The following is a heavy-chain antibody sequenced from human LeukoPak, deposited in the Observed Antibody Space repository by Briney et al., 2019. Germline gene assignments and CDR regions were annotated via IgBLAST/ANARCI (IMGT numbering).Heavy chain of an antibody. Sequence: GGSLRLSCAASGFTFSNAWMSWVRQAPGKGLVWVGRIKSKTDGGTTDYAAPVKGRFTISRDDSKNTLYLQMNSLKTEDTAVYYCTTDIGLTYYYDSSGSHYFDYWGQGTLVTVSS. CDR3: TTDIGLTYYYDSSGSHYFDY. V-gene: IGHV3-15*01. J-gene: IGHJ4*02. CDR2: IKSKTDGGTT. D-gene: IGHD3-22*01. CDR1: GFTFSNAW.